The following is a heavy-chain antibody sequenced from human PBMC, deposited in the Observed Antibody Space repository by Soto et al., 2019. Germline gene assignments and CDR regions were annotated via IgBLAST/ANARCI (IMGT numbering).Heavy chain of an antibody. V-gene: IGHV4-31*03. CDR2: IHSGGNS. Sequence: QVQLQESGPGLVKPSETLSLTCTVSGGSSSSDGYYWSWIRQHPLKGLEWIGYIHSGGNSYYNPSLKSRATISVDTSESQFSLRLSAVTAADTAVYFCARAGVAEMTYGMDAWGQGTTVPVSS. CDR3: ARAGVAEMTYGMDA. CDR1: GGSSSSDGYY. J-gene: IGHJ6*02. D-gene: IGHD2-21*02.